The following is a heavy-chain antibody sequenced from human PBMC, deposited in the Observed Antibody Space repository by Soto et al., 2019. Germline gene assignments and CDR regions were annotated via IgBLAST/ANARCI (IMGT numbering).Heavy chain of an antibody. Sequence: QVQLVQSGAEVKKPGSSVKVSCKASVGTFSSYSISWVRQSPVQGLEWMGGIIPIFGTAKYAQKLQGRVTIIADESTSTAYMELSSLRSEDTAVYYWAREGVDGYNYHYYGMDVWGQGTTVTVSS. D-gene: IGHD5-12*01. CDR1: VGTFSSYS. CDR3: AREGVDGYNYHYYGMDV. J-gene: IGHJ6*02. V-gene: IGHV1-69*01. CDR2: IIPIFGTA.